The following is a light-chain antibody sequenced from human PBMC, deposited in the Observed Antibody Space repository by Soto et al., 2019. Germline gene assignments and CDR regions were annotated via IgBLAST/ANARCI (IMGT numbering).Light chain of an antibody. J-gene: IGKJ5*01. CDR1: QRVSSSY. V-gene: IGKV3-20*01. CDR2: GAS. Sequence: EIVLTQSPGTLSLSPGERATLSCRASQRVSSSYLAWYQQKPGQAPRLLIYGASSRATGIPDRFSGSGSGTDFTLTSSRLEPEDFAVYYCQQYGSSPRTFGQGTRLEIK. CDR3: QQYGSSPRT.